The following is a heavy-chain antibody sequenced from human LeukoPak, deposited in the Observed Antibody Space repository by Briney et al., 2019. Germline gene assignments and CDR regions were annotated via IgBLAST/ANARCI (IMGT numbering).Heavy chain of an antibody. J-gene: IGHJ4*02. D-gene: IGHD3-22*01. CDR1: GGSISSSNW. Sequence: SETLSLTCAVSGGSISSSNWWSWVRQPPGKGLEWIGEIYHSGSTNYNPSLKSRVTISVDKSKNQFSLKLSSVTAADTAVYYCAASPLRDDSSGYYKLLTYWGQGTLVTVSS. CDR3: AASPLRDDSSGYYKLLTY. V-gene: IGHV4-4*02. CDR2: IYHSGST.